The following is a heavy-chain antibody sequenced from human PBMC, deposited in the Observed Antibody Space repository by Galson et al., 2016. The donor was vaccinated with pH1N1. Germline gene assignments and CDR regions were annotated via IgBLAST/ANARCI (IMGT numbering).Heavy chain of an antibody. CDR1: GFSLSTSGLC. V-gene: IGHV2-70*01. CDR3: ARMRYGDYSDWFDP. Sequence: PALVKPTQTLTLTCTFSGFSLSTSGLCVSWIRQPPGKALEWLALIDWDDDKYYRTSLKTRLTLSKDTSKTQVVLTMTNMDPVDTATYYCARMRYGDYSDWFDPWGQGTLVTVSS. J-gene: IGHJ5*02. D-gene: IGHD4-17*01. CDR2: IDWDDDK.